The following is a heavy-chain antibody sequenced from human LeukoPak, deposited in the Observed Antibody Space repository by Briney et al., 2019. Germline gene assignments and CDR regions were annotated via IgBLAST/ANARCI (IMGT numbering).Heavy chain of an antibody. CDR1: GFTFSGRW. CDR3: ARDRECSGGSCYDGMDV. Sequence: GGSLRLSCAASGFTFSGRWMSWVRQAPGKGLEWVSVIYSGGSTYYADSVKGRFMISRDNSKNTLYLQMNSLRAEDTAVYYCARDRECSGGSCYDGMDVWGQGTTVTVSS. V-gene: IGHV3-66*01. D-gene: IGHD2-15*01. CDR2: IYSGGST. J-gene: IGHJ6*02.